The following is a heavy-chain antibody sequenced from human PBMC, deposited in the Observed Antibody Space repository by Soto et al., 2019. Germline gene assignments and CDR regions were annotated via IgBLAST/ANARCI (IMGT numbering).Heavy chain of an antibody. V-gene: IGHV1-3*01. D-gene: IGHD3-9*01. Sequence: QVQLLQSGAEVKKPGASVKISCKASGYTFTSFAIPWVRQAPGQRPEWMGWINAANANTKYSQSFQGRITITGDTSASTAYMELSSLRSEDTAVYYCARGSFDWFPYVDYWAQGTLVTVSS. CDR3: ARGSFDWFPYVDY. CDR2: INAANANT. J-gene: IGHJ4*02. CDR1: GYTFTSFA.